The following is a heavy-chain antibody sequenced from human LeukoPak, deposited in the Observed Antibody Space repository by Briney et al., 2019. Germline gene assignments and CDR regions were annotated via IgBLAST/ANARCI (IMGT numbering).Heavy chain of an antibody. J-gene: IGHJ4*02. CDR3: AREGAGVYYFDY. Sequence: GGSLRLSCAASGFNFSTYNVNWVRQAPGKGLDWVSYISSSSRTRYYADSVKGRFTISRDNAKDSLYLQMNSLRAEDTAVYYCAREGAGVYYFDYWGQGTLVTVSS. CDR1: GFNFSTYN. CDR2: ISSSSRTR. D-gene: IGHD6-13*01. V-gene: IGHV3-48*04.